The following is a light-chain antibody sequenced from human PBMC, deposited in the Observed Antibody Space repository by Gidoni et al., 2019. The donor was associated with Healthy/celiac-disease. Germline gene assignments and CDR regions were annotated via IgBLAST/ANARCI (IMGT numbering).Light chain of an antibody. Sequence: DIQMTQSPSSLSASVGDRVTITCQASQDISNYLNWYQQKPGKAPKLLIYDASNLETGVPSRFSGSGSGTDFTFTISSLQPEDIATYYCQQYDNLPPALXFXGGTKVEIK. J-gene: IGKJ4*01. CDR1: QDISNY. CDR2: DAS. V-gene: IGKV1-33*01. CDR3: QQYDNLPPALX.